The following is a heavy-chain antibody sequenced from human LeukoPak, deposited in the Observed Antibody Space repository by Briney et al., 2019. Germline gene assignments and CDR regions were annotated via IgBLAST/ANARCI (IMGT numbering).Heavy chain of an antibody. CDR3: ARPLRYSSSWYYFDY. V-gene: IGHV3-30-3*01. J-gene: IGHJ4*02. Sequence: GGSLRLSCAASGFTFSSYAMHWVRQAPGKGLEWVADISYDGSNKYYADSVKGRFTISRDNSKNTLYLQINSLRAEDTAVYYCARPLRYSSSWYYFDYWGQGTLVTVSS. CDR1: GFTFSSYA. D-gene: IGHD6-13*01. CDR2: ISYDGSNK.